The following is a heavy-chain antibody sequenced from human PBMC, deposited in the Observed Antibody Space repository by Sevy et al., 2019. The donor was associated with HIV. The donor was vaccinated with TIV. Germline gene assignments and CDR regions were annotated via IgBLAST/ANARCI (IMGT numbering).Heavy chain of an antibody. CDR3: ATNRRYFSGSTFYSAEGLFDP. V-gene: IGHV1-24*01. Sequence: ASVKVSCKVSGYTLTELSMHWVRQAPGKGLEWMGGFDPEDGETVYAQKVQGRVTVTEDTSTDTAYMELSSLRSGDTAVYYCATNRRYFSGSTFYSAEGLFDPWGQGTLVTVSS. CDR1: GYTLTELS. J-gene: IGHJ5*02. CDR2: FDPEDGET. D-gene: IGHD2-15*01.